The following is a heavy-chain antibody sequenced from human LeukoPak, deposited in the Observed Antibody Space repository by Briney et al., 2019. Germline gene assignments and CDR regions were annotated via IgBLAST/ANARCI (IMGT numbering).Heavy chain of an antibody. D-gene: IGHD4-17*01. V-gene: IGHV1-69*01. CDR2: IIPIFGTA. Sequence: ASVKVSCKASGGTFSSYAISWVRQAPGQGLEWMGGIIPIFGTANYAQKFQGGVTITADESTSTAYMELSSLRSEDTAVYYCARSAVTTGVTGFDYWGQGTLVTVSS. J-gene: IGHJ4*02. CDR3: ARSAVTTGVTGFDY. CDR1: GGTFSSYA.